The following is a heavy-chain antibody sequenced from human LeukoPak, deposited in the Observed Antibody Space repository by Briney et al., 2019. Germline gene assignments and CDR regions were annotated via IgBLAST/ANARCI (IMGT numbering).Heavy chain of an antibody. J-gene: IGHJ5*02. D-gene: IGHD6-13*01. CDR3: ATEGDDIAEAWFDL. CDR2: IKSESDGGTT. V-gene: IGHV3-15*01. CDR1: QFIFGHAW. Sequence: PGGSLRLSCVGSQFIFGHAWMSWVRQAPGKGLEWVGRIKSESDGGTTDYVAPVKDRFTISRDDSKNTLYLQMNSLKTEDTAVYYCATEGDDIAEAWFDLWGQGTLVTVSS.